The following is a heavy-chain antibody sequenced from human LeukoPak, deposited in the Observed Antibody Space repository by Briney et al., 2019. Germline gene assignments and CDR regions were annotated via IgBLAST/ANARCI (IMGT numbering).Heavy chain of an antibody. V-gene: IGHV3-43*01. CDR1: GFTFDDYT. D-gene: IGHD5-12*01. CDR3: AKGGLRSPVDY. J-gene: IGHJ4*02. CDR2: ISWDGGST. Sequence: GGSLRLSCAASGFTFDDYTMHWVRQAPGKGLEWVSLISWDGGSTYYADSVKGRFTISKDNSKNSLYLQMNSLRTEDTALYYCAKGGLRSPVDYWGQGTLVTVSS.